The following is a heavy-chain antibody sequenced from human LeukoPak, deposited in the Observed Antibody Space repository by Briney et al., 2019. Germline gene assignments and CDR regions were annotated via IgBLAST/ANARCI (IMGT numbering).Heavy chain of an antibody. CDR3: ARGAHDYGDYYFDY. CDR2: IIPIFGTA. V-gene: IGHV1-69*01. J-gene: IGHJ4*02. CDR1: GGTFSSYA. D-gene: IGHD4-17*01. Sequence: ASVKVSCKASGGTFSSYAISWVRQAPGQGLEWMGGIIPIFGTANYAQKFQGRVTITADESTSTAYMELSSLRSDDTAVYYCARGAHDYGDYYFDYWGQGTLVTVSS.